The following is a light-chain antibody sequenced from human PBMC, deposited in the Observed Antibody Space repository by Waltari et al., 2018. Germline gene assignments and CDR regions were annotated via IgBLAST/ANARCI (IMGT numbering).Light chain of an antibody. CDR2: GAS. CDR3: QQYNDWPPWT. CDR1: QSVASS. Sequence: IVMTQSPDTLSVSPGERVTLSCRASQSVASSLAWYHQKSGQAPRVLIFGASTRASGVTDRFTGSGSGTDFTLTISSLQSEDFGVYYCQQYNDWPPWTFGQGTRVEVK. V-gene: IGKV3-15*01. J-gene: IGKJ1*01.